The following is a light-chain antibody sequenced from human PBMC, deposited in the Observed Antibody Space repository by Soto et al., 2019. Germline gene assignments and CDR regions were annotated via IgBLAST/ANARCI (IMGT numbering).Light chain of an antibody. V-gene: IGKV4-1*01. CDR1: QSVLYSSNSKNY. J-gene: IGKJ2*01. CDR2: WAS. Sequence: DIVMTQSPDSLAVSLGERATINCKSSQSVLYSSNSKNYLAWYQQKAGQPPKLLIYWASSRESGVPDRFSGSGSGTDFTLTISNLQAEDVAVYYCQQYYSIPYTLGQGTKLEIK. CDR3: QQYYSIPYT.